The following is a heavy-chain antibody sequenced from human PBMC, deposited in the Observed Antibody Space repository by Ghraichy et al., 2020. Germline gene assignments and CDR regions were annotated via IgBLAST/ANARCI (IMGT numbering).Heavy chain of an antibody. CDR3: ARDSGSYLSRRTRGPYWYFDL. Sequence: SETLSLTCAVYGGSFSGYYWSWIRQPPGKGLEWIGEINHSGSTNYNPSLKSRVTISVDTSKNQFSLKLSSVTAADTAVYYCARDSGSYLSRRTRGPYWYFDLWGRGTLVTVSS. CDR2: INHSGST. V-gene: IGHV4-34*01. CDR1: GGSFSGYY. J-gene: IGHJ2*01. D-gene: IGHD1-26*01.